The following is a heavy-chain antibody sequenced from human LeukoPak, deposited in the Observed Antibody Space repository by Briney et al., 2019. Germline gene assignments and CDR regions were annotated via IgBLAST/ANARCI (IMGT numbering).Heavy chain of an antibody. D-gene: IGHD3-10*01. V-gene: IGHV3-30*17. CDR2: ISYDGSNK. J-gene: IGHJ4*02. CDR1: GFTFSSYA. Sequence: GRSLRLSCAASGFTFSSYAMYWVRQAPGKGLEWVAVISYDGSNKYYADSVKGRFTISRDNSKNTLYLQMNSLRAEDTAVYYCARGGVRGASGFDYWGQGTLVTVSS. CDR3: ARGGVRGASGFDY.